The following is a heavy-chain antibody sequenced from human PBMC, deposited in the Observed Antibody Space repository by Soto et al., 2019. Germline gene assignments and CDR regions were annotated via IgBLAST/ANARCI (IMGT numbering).Heavy chain of an antibody. J-gene: IGHJ3*02. V-gene: IGHV4-34*01. D-gene: IGHD3-16*02. Sequence: QVQLQQWGAGLLKPSETLSLTCAVYGGSFSGYYWSWIRQPPGKGLEWIGEINHSGSTNYNPSLKSRVNISVDTSKNQFSLKLSSVTAADTAVYYCASRPYIWGSYRSLGAFDIWGQGTMVTVSS. CDR3: ASRPYIWGSYRSLGAFDI. CDR1: GGSFSGYY. CDR2: INHSGST.